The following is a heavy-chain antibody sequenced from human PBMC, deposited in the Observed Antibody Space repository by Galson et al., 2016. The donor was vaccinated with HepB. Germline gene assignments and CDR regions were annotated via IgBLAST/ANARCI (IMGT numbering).Heavy chain of an antibody. Sequence: SVKVSCKVFGYSLSGLYIHWVRQAPGKGLEWVGTFNREDAETITTQKFQGRVTVSEVTSTDTTYLELKSLRSEDTAVYYCTTGPVPGTGADFWGQGTLVTVSS. CDR1: GYSLSGLY. CDR2: FNREDAET. J-gene: IGHJ4*02. V-gene: IGHV1-24*01. D-gene: IGHD3/OR15-3a*01. CDR3: TTGPVPGTGADF.